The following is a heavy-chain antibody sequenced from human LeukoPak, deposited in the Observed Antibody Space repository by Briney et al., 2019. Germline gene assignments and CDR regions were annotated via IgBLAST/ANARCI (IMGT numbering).Heavy chain of an antibody. CDR3: ARLGVASRGYTYGPDY. J-gene: IGHJ4*02. V-gene: IGHV4-59*08. Sequence: TSSETLSLTCTVSGGSISSYYWSWIRLPPGKGLEWIGYIYYTGSTNYNPFLNTRVTISVDTSKNQFSLKLASVTAADTAVYYCARLGVASRGYTYGPDYWGQGTLVTVSS. CDR1: GGSISSYY. CDR2: IYYTGST. D-gene: IGHD5-18*01.